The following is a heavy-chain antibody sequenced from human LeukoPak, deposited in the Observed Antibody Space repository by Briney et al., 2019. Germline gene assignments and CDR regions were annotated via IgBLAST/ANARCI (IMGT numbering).Heavy chain of an antibody. Sequence: PGGSLRLSCAASGFTFSSYGMHWVRQAPGKGLEWVAVIWYDGSNKYYADSVKGRFTISRDSSKNTLYLQMNSLRAEDTAVYYCARENIVVGEVDYWGQGTLVTVSS. CDR2: IWYDGSNK. CDR1: GFTFSSYG. D-gene: IGHD3-22*01. J-gene: IGHJ4*02. CDR3: ARENIVVGEVDY. V-gene: IGHV3-33*01.